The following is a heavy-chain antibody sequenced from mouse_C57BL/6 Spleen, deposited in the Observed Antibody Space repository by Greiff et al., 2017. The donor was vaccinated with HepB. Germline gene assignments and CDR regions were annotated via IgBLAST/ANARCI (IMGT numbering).Heavy chain of an antibody. Sequence: EVQVVESGGDLVKPGGSLKLSCAASGFTFSSYGMSWVRQTPDKRLEWVATISSGGSYTYYPDSVKGRFTISRDNAKNTLYLQMSSLKSEDTAMYYCARQGDDYDAYAMDYWGQGTSVTVSS. J-gene: IGHJ4*01. D-gene: IGHD2-4*01. CDR2: ISSGGSYT. V-gene: IGHV5-6*01. CDR3: ARQGDDYDAYAMDY. CDR1: GFTFSSYG.